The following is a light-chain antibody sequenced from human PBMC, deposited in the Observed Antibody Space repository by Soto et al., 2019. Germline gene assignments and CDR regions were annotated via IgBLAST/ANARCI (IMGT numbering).Light chain of an antibody. J-gene: IGKJ1*01. CDR3: QQYNNWPQT. Sequence: EIVMTQSPASLSVSPGERATLSCSASQNVNSNLAWYQQKPGQAPRFLIYGASTRATGIPARFSGSGSGTEFTLTISSLQSEDFAVYYCQQYNNWPQTFGQGTKVDIK. CDR2: GAS. CDR1: QNVNSN. V-gene: IGKV3-15*01.